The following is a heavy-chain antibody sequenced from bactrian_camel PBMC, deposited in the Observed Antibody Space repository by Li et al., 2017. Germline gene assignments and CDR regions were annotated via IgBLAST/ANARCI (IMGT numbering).Heavy chain of an antibody. CDR3: AVQPVGSGGYCYTPDFGY. CDR1: EFYICDTG. D-gene: IGHD2*01. CDR2: IDSDGST. J-gene: IGHJ6*01. V-gene: IGHV3S53*01. Sequence: VQLVESGGGSVQAGRSLRLSCTASEFYICDTGMGWFRQAPGKEREGVAAIDSDGSTSYADSVKGRFTISKDNAKNTLYLQMNSLKPEDTAMYYCAVQPVGSGGYCYTPDFGYWGQGTQVTVS.